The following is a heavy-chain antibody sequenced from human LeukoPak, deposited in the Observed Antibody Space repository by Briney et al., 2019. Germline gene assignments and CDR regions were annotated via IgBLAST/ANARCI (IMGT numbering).Heavy chain of an antibody. D-gene: IGHD6-13*01. CDR3: ARKAAGHDDY. V-gene: IGHV3-33*01. J-gene: IGHJ4*02. CDR1: GFTFSSNG. Sequence: PGGSLRLSCAASGFTFSSNGMPWVRPAPGKGLEWVAVIWYDGSNKYYADSVKGRFTISRDDSKNTPYLQMNSLRAEDTAVYYWARKAAGHDDYWGQGTLVTVSS. CDR2: IWYDGSNK.